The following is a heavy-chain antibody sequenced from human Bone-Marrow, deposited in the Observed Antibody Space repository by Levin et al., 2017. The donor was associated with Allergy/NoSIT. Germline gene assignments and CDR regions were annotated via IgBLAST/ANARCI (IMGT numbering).Heavy chain of an antibody. CDR1: GYTFTSYD. J-gene: IGHJ6*02. D-gene: IGHD2-2*02. CDR2: MNPNSGNT. V-gene: IGHV1-8*01. CDR3: AKSPYCSSTSCYTMEADYYYGMDV. Sequence: GASVKVSCKASGYTFTSYDINWVRQATGQGLEWMGWMNPNSGNTGYAQKFQGRVTMTRNTSISTAYMELSSLRSEDTAVYYCAKSPYCSSTSCYTMEADYYYGMDVWGQGTTVTVSS.